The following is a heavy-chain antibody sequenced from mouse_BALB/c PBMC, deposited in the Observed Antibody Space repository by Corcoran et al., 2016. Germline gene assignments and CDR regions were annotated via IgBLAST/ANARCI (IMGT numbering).Heavy chain of an antibody. J-gene: IGHJ4*01. D-gene: IGHD3-3*01. CDR2: INTYTGEP. CDR3: ARGGPMDY. Sequence: QIQLVQSGPELKKPGETVKISCKASGYTFTNYGMNWVKQAPGKGLTLMGWINTYTGEPTYADDFKGRFAFSLETSASTAYLQINNLKNEDMATYFCARGGPMDYWGQGTSVTVSS. V-gene: IGHV9-1*02. CDR1: GYTFTNYG.